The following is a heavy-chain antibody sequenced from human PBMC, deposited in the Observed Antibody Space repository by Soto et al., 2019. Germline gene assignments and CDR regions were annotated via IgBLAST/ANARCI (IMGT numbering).Heavy chain of an antibody. CDR1: GGSVSSGGYF. CDR2: ISYRGTT. Sequence: QVHLQESGPGLVKPSQTLSLTCTVSGGSVSSGGYFWTWIRQHPGKGLECIGYISYRGTTFYNPSVKSRLTISLDTSKSQFSLRLSSATAADTAIYYCAREGREGNRFDPWGQGTPVTVSS. CDR3: AREGREGNRFDP. J-gene: IGHJ5*02. D-gene: IGHD1-26*01. V-gene: IGHV4-31*03.